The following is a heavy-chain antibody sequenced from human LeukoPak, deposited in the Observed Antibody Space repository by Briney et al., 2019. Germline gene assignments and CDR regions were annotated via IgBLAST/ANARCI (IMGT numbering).Heavy chain of an antibody. CDR3: ARLTIYDDTDY. J-gene: IGHJ4*02. CDR2: ITRSGSNI. V-gene: IGHV3-48*03. CDR1: QLTFSKYG. Sequence: GGSLRLSCTGSQLTFSKYGLNWVRQSPGKGLEWISSITRSGSNIDYADSVRGRSTISRDNAKNSLFLHMNSLRVEDTAVYYCARLTIYDDTDYWGQGTLVTVSS. D-gene: IGHD3-3*01.